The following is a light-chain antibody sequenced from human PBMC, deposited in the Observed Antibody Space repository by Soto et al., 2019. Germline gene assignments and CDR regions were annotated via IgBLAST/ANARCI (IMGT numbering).Light chain of an antibody. Sequence: DIQMTQSPSSLSASVGDTVTVTCRASQDINTYLNWYQQKPGRAPDLLIFSASTLRNGVPSRFSGSGSGTDFTLTISSLQPDDFATYHCQQTYTNPTFGGGTKV. CDR2: SAS. CDR3: QQTYTNPT. CDR1: QDINTY. J-gene: IGKJ4*01. V-gene: IGKV1-39*01.